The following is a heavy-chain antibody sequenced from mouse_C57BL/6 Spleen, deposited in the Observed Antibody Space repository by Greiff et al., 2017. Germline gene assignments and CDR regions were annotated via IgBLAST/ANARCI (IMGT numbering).Heavy chain of an antibody. CDR2: IDPETGGT. J-gene: IGHJ3*01. CDR1: GYTFTDYE. D-gene: IGHD1-1*01. V-gene: IGHV1-15*01. Sequence: VQLQQSGAELVRPGASVTLSCKASGYTFTDYEMHWVKQTPVHGLEWIGAIDPETGGTAYNQKFKGKAILTADTSSSTAYMELRSLTSEDSAVYYCTRQLLRLAWFAYWGQGTLVTVSA. CDR3: TRQLLRLAWFAY.